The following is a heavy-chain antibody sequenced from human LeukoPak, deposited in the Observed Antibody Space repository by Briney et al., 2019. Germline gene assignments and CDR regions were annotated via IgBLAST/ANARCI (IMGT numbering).Heavy chain of an antibody. V-gene: IGHV3-23*01. Sequence: GGSLRLSCAASGFTFSSYAMSWVRQAPGKGLEWVSAISGSGGSTYYADSVKGRFTISRDNSKNTLYLQMNSLRAEDTAVYYCARASMVRGVPQPEDYWGQGTLVTVSS. CDR2: ISGSGGST. D-gene: IGHD3-10*01. CDR1: GFTFSSYA. J-gene: IGHJ4*02. CDR3: ARASMVRGVPQPEDY.